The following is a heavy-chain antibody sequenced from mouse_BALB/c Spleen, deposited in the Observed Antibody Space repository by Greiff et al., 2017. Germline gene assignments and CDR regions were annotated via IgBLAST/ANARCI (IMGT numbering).Heavy chain of an antibody. CDR2: INSNGGST. V-gene: IGHV5-6-3*01. CDR1: GFTFSSYG. Sequence: EVQLQQSGGGLVQPGGSLKLSCAASGFTFSSYGMSWVRQTPDKRLELVATINSNGGSTYYPDSVKGRFTVSRDNAKNTLYLQMSSLKSEDTAMYYCARDQRGLRGWFAYWGQGTLVTVSA. J-gene: IGHJ3*01. CDR3: ARDQRGLRGWFAY. D-gene: IGHD2-4*01.